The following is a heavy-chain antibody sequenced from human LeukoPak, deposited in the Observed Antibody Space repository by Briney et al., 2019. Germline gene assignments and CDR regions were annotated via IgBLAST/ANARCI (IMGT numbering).Heavy chain of an antibody. V-gene: IGHV3-23*01. J-gene: IGHJ4*02. CDR1: GHTFSSHW. CDR2: ISGSGGST. CDR3: VKGGYYYDNSGYDY. Sequence: GGSLRLSCAASGHTFSSHWMHWVREAPGKGLEWVSGISGSGGSTYYADSVKGRFTISRDNSKNTLYLQMNSLRAEDTAVYYCVKGGYYYDNSGYDYWGQGTLVTVSS. D-gene: IGHD3-22*01.